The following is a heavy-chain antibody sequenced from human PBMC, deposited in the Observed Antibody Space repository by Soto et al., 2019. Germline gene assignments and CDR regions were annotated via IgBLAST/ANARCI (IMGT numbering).Heavy chain of an antibody. J-gene: IGHJ6*02. Sequence: GAGRTLGNPTATLRVTCTFSGFSLTSPGMCVSWIRQSPGKALEWLALIERDDDDKYYSTSLKTRLTISKDTRKNQVVLTMANMDPADTATYYCARSIRGPRRFNGMDVWGQGTTATV. V-gene: IGHV2-70*13. D-gene: IGHD1-20*01. CDR2: IERDDDDK. CDR3: ARSIRGPRRFNGMDV. CDR1: GFSLTSPGMC.